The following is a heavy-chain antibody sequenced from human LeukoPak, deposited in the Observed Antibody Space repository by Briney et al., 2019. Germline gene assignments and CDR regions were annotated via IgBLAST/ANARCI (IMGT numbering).Heavy chain of an antibody. J-gene: IGHJ4*02. D-gene: IGHD3-9*01. CDR2: ILYSGST. Sequence: SETLSLTCTVSGDSISASYWSWFRQPPGKGLEWFGYILYSGSTSYNPSLKSRVTISVDPSKNLFSLRLNSVTAADTAVYYCARSLMYYDFLTGYSPQNFDYWGQGTLVTVSS. CDR3: ARSLMYYDFLTGYSPQNFDY. CDR1: GDSISASY. V-gene: IGHV4-59*01.